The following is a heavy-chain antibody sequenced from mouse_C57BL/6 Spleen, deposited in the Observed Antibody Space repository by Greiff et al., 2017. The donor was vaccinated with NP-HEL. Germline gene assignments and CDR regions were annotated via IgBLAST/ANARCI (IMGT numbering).Heavy chain of an antibody. CDR3: ARRGGYYVAY. CDR1: GYTFTSYW. D-gene: IGHD2-3*01. Sequence: QVQLQQPGAELVRPGSSVKLSCKASGYTFTSYWMDWVKQRPGQGLEWIGNIYPSDSETHYNQKFKDKATLTVDKSSSTAYMQLSSLTSEDSAVYYCARRGGYYVAYWGQGTLVTVSA. V-gene: IGHV1-61*01. CDR2: IYPSDSET. J-gene: IGHJ3*01.